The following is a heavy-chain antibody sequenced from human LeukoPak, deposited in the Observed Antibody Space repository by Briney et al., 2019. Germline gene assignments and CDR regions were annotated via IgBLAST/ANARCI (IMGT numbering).Heavy chain of an antibody. CDR3: ARQELRFLEWLRYFDY. J-gene: IGHJ4*02. CDR2: IYYSGST. CDR1: GGSISSSSYY. V-gene: IGHV4-39*01. Sequence: SETLSLTCTVSGGSISSSSYYWGWIRQPPGKGLEWIGSIYYSGSTYYNPSLKSRITISVDTSKNPFSLKLSSVTAADTAVYYCARQELRFLEWLRYFDYWGQGTLVTVSS. D-gene: IGHD3-3*01.